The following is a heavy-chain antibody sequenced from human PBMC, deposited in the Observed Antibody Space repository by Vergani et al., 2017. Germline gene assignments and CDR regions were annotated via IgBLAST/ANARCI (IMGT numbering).Heavy chain of an antibody. CDR2: IKQDGSEK. CDR1: GFTFGSYW. V-gene: IGHV3-7*01. CDR3: ARGSDGDYVFDY. D-gene: IGHD4-17*01. J-gene: IGHJ4*02. Sequence: EVQLVESGGGLVQPGGSLRLSCAASGFTFGSYWMSWVRQAPGKGLEWVANIKQDGSEKYYVDSVKGRFTISRDNAKNSLYLQMNSLRAEDTAVYYCARGSDGDYVFDYWGQGLLVIVSS.